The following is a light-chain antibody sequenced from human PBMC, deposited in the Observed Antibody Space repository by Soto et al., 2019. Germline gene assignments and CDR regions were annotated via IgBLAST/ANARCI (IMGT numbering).Light chain of an antibody. CDR3: QHYGSSPET. Sequence: EIVLTQSPGTLSLSPGERATLSCRASQSVTSSYLAWYQLKPGQAPRLLIYGASSRATGIPDRFSGSGSGTDFTLTISRLEPEDFAVYYCQHYGSSPETFGQGTKVDIK. CDR1: QSVTSSY. CDR2: GAS. V-gene: IGKV3-20*01. J-gene: IGKJ1*01.